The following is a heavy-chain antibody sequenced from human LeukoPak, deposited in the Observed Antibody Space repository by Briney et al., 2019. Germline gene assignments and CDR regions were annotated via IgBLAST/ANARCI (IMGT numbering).Heavy chain of an antibody. Sequence: GGSLRLSCAASGFTVSSNYMSWVRQAPGKGLEWVSVIYSGGSTYYADSVKGRFTISRHNSKNTLYLQMNSLRAEDTAVYYCARVADYGDYEFDYWGQGTLVTVPS. CDR2: IYSGGST. J-gene: IGHJ4*02. D-gene: IGHD4-17*01. CDR1: GFTVSSNY. CDR3: ARVADYGDYEFDY. V-gene: IGHV3-53*04.